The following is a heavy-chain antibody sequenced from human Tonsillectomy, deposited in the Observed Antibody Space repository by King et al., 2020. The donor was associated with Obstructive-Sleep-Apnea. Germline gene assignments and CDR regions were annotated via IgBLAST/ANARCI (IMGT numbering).Heavy chain of an antibody. CDR1: GFRFSKYA. CDR3: ARAEDYYGSGSNYYHGMAV. V-gene: IGHV3-30-3*01. Sequence: VQLVESGGGVVQPGRSLRLSCAASGFRFSKYAIHWVRQAPGKGLEWLAVISYDGDSKFYADSVRGRFTISRDNYWNTLYLQMNSLRVDDTAVYYCARAEDYYGSGSNYYHGMAVWGQGTTVIVSS. J-gene: IGHJ6*02. D-gene: IGHD3-10*01. CDR2: ISYDGDSK.